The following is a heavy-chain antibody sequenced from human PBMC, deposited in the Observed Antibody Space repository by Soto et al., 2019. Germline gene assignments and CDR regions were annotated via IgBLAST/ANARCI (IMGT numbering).Heavy chain of an antibody. Sequence: SETLSLTCSVYGASFSGYYWSWIRQSPGKGLEWIGEIHHSGSTHYNPSLKSRLTFSIDESQSQFYMMPTSVTAADTALSFCARGHSTSGYDSWGQGSLVTVSS. V-gene: IGHV4-34*01. CDR1: GASFSGYY. CDR2: IHHSGST. J-gene: IGHJ4*02. D-gene: IGHD6-6*01. CDR3: ARGHSTSGYDS.